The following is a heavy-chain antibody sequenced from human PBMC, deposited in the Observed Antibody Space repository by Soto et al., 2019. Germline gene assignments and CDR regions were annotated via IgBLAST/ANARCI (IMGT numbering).Heavy chain of an antibody. D-gene: IGHD5-12*01. Sequence: QVQLVESGGGVVQPGGSLRLSCAASGFSFSNYAMHWVRQAPGKGLEWVALLWHDGTNKHYLDSVKGRFTISRDNSKNTLSLKMNSLRVEDTAVYYCAREGGGLDAFDIWGQGTMVTVSS. CDR3: AREGGGLDAFDI. CDR1: GFSFSNYA. J-gene: IGHJ3*02. V-gene: IGHV3-33*01. CDR2: LWHDGTNK.